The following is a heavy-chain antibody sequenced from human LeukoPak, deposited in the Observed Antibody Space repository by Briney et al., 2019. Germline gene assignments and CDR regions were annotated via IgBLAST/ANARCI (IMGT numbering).Heavy chain of an antibody. D-gene: IGHD2-2*01. J-gene: IGHJ4*02. CDR1: GFSFSSYS. V-gene: IGHV3-21*01. CDR3: ARDLPAAVD. CDR2: VSRSSSDI. Sequence: GGSLRLSCAASGFSFSSYSMSWVRQAPGKGLEWVSFVSRSSSDIYHADSVKGRFTISRDNAKNSLYLQMNSLRAEDTAVYYCARDLPAAVDWGQGTLVTVSS.